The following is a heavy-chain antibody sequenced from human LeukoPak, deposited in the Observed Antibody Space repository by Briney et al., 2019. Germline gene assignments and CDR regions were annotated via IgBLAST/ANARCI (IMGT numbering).Heavy chain of an antibody. V-gene: IGHV1-2*02. CDR2: INPNSGGT. Sequence: ASVKVSCKASGYTFTGYYMHWVRQAPGQGLEWMGWINPNSGGTNYAQKFQGRVTMTSDTSISTAYMELSRLRSDDTAVYYCARDYYGSGNDNWFDPWGQGTLVTVSS. D-gene: IGHD3-10*01. J-gene: IGHJ5*02. CDR1: GYTFTGYY. CDR3: ARDYYGSGNDNWFDP.